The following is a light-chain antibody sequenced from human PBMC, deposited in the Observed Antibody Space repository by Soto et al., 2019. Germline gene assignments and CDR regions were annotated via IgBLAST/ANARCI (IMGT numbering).Light chain of an antibody. CDR1: QSIGSN. CDR2: GAS. V-gene: IGKV3-15*01. Sequence: EIVLTQSPATLSVSPGERVTLSCRASQSIGSNLAWYQHRPGQAPRLLIYGASTRATDIPGRFSGSGSGTEFTLTISSLQSEDFALYYCQQYDNWPPMYTFGQGTKXEIK. J-gene: IGKJ2*01. CDR3: QQYDNWPPMYT.